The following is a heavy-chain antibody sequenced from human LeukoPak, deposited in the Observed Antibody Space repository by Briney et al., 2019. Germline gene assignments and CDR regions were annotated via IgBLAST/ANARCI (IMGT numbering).Heavy chain of an antibody. J-gene: IGHJ4*02. CDR1: GGSISSYY. Sequence: SETLSLTCTVSGGSISSYYWSWIRQPPGKGLEWIGYIYYSGSTNYNPSLKSRVTISVDTSKNQFSLKLSSVTAADTAVYYCARAGGFFSPFGYWGQGTLVTVSS. D-gene: IGHD3-16*01. CDR2: IYYSGST. CDR3: ARAGGFFSPFGY. V-gene: IGHV4-59*01.